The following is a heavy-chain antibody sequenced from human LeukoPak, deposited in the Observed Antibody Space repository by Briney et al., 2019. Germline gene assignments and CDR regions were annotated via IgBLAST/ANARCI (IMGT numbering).Heavy chain of an antibody. J-gene: IGHJ4*02. V-gene: IGHV3-7*01. Sequence: PGGSLRLSRAASGFTFSSYWMSWVRPAPGKGLEWVAHIKQDGSEEYYVDSVKSRFTNSRDNAKNSLYLQMNSLRAEDTAVYYCARDLEVGDYWGQGTLVTVSS. D-gene: IGHD3-3*01. CDR3: ARDLEVGDY. CDR2: IKQDGSEE. CDR1: GFTFSSYW.